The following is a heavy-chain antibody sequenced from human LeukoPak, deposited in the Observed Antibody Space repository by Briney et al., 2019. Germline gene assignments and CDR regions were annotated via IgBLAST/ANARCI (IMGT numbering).Heavy chain of an antibody. Sequence: GGSLRLSCTVSGFTVSSNSMSWVRQAPGKGLEWVSFIYSDNTHYSDSVKGRFTISRDNAKNSLYLQMNSLRAEDTAVYYCARDHDERAFDYWGQGTLVTVSS. J-gene: IGHJ4*02. V-gene: IGHV3-53*01. CDR1: GFTVSSNS. CDR3: ARDHDERAFDY. CDR2: IYSDNT.